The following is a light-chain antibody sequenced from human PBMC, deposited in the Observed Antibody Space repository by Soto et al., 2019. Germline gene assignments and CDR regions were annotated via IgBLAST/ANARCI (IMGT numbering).Light chain of an antibody. V-gene: IGLV1-47*02. CDR1: SSNIGRNP. Sequence: QSVLTQPPSASGTPGQRVTISCSGSSSNIGRNPVYWYQQVPGTAPKLLFYTNDQRPSGVPDRFSGSKSGTSASLAISGLRSEDEDDYYCAAWDDSLSGPVFGGGTKLTVL. CDR3: AAWDDSLSGPV. J-gene: IGLJ3*02. CDR2: TND.